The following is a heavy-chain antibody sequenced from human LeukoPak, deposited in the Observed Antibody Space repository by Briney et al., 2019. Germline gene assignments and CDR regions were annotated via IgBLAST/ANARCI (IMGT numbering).Heavy chain of an antibody. J-gene: IGHJ6*03. Sequence: SSETLSLTCTVSGYSISSGYYWGWIRQPPGKGLEWIGSIYHSGSTYYNPSLKSRVTISVDTSKDQFSLKLSSVTAADTAVYDCARHGGRLDISSGSYSSEYYYYYYMDVWGKGTTVTISS. V-gene: IGHV4-38-2*02. D-gene: IGHD3-10*01. CDR1: GYSISSGYY. CDR3: ARHGGRLDISSGSYSSEYYYYYYMDV. CDR2: IYHSGST.